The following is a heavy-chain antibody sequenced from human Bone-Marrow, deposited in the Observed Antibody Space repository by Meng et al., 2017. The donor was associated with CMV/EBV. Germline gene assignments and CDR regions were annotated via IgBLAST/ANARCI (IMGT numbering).Heavy chain of an antibody. Sequence: SETLSLTCAVSGGSISSSNWWSWVRQPPGKGLEWIGEIYHSGSTNYNPSLKSRVTISVDKSKNQFSLKLSSVTAADTAVYYCARDLVVYYYYYVMDVWGQGTTVTVSS. D-gene: IGHD6-6*01. CDR3: ARDLVVYYYYYVMDV. CDR2: IYHSGST. J-gene: IGHJ6*02. CDR1: GGSISSSNW. V-gene: IGHV4-4*02.